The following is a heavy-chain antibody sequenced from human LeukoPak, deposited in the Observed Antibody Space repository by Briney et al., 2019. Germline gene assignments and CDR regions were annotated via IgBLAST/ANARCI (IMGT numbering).Heavy chain of an antibody. CDR3: ARAITGTSDSWFDP. CDR1: GFTFSSYS. CDR2: ISSSSSYI. D-gene: IGHD1-7*01. Sequence: GGSLRLSCAASGFTFSSYSMNWVRQAPGKGLEWVSSISSSSSYIYYADSVKGRFTISRDNAKNSLYLQMNSLRAEDTAVYYCARAITGTSDSWFDPWGQGTLVTVSS. V-gene: IGHV3-21*01. J-gene: IGHJ5*02.